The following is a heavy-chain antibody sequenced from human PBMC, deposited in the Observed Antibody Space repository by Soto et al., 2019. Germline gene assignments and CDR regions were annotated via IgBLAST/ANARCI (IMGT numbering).Heavy chain of an antibody. V-gene: IGHV1-8*01. Sequence: GASVKVSCKASGYSFTSNDINWVRQATGQGLEWMGWMNPNSDNTSYAQKFQGRLTMTRSTSTNTAYMELNSLTSEDTAVYFCARGRIFGYRDYETLGGLDYWGQGTQVTVSS. CDR1: GYSFTSND. CDR3: ARGRIFGYRDYETLGGLDY. D-gene: IGHD5-12*01. J-gene: IGHJ4*02. CDR2: MNPNSDNT.